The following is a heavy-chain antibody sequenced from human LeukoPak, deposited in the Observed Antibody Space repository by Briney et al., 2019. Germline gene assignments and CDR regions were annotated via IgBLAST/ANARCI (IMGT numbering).Heavy chain of an antibody. D-gene: IGHD6-6*01. CDR3: ARGGPSSYFDY. Sequence: PSETLSLTCAVYGGSFSGYYWSWIRQPPGKGLEWIGEINHSGSTNYNPSFKSRVTISVDTSKNQFSLKLSSVTAADTAVYYCARGGPSSYFDYWGQGTLVTVSS. CDR1: GGSFSGYY. J-gene: IGHJ4*02. CDR2: INHSGST. V-gene: IGHV4-34*01.